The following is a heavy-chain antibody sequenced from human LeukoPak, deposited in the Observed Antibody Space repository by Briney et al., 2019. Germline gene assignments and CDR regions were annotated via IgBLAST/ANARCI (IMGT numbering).Heavy chain of an antibody. V-gene: IGHV3-53*01. Sequence: GGSLRLSGAASGFTVSSNYMSWVRQAPGKGLEWVSVIYSGGSTYYADSVKGRFTISRDNSKNTLYLQMNSLRAENTAVYYCARDLTMDVWGKGTTVTVSS. J-gene: IGHJ6*03. CDR2: IYSGGST. CDR3: ARDLTMDV. CDR1: GFTVSSNY.